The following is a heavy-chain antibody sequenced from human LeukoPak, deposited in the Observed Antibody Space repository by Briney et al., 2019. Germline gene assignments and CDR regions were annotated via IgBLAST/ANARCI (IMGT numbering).Heavy chain of an antibody. Sequence: GGSLRLSCEASGFLFSGFGMHWVRQSPGKGLEWIAFISYDGNKKYYGDSVKGRFTISRDSSKNILYLQMNSLTTEDTAVYYCARGSNYYGSGSYPLGDYWGQGTLVTVSS. CDR2: ISYDGNKK. CDR3: ARGSNYYGSGSYPLGDY. D-gene: IGHD3-10*01. V-gene: IGHV3-30*02. CDR1: GFLFSGFG. J-gene: IGHJ4*02.